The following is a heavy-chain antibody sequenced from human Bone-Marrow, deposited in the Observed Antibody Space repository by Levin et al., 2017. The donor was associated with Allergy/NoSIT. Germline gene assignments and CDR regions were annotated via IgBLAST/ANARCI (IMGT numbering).Heavy chain of an antibody. CDR3: AKDWGVKQFAPQGEDFFDF. CDR1: GFTFDDYA. CDR2: ISWNSGSI. D-gene: IGHD3-10*01. J-gene: IGHJ4*02. Sequence: SLKISCTASGFTFDDYAMHWVRQAPGKGLEWVSSISWNSGSINYADSVKGRFAISRDNAENSLYLQMNSLTAEDTAFYYCAKDWGVKQFAPQGEDFFDFWGQGTLVTVSS. V-gene: IGHV3-9*01.